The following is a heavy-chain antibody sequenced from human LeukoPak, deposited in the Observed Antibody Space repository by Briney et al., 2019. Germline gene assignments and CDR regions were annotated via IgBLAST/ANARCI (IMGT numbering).Heavy chain of an antibody. D-gene: IGHD3-16*01. CDR3: ARDGYYDYVWGSYSVDY. CDR2: ISYGGSNE. J-gene: IGHJ4*02. V-gene: IGHV3-30*03. Sequence: GTSLRLSCAASGFTFSNYGMPWVRQVPGKGLEWVALISYGGSNEYYARSVKGRFTISRDNSKNTLYLQMNSLRAEDTAVYYCARDGYYDYVWGSYSVDYWGQGTLVTVSS. CDR1: GFTFSNYG.